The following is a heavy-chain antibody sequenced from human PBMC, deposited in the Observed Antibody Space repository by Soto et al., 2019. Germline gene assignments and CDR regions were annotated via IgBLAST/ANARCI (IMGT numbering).Heavy chain of an antibody. Sequence: HPGGSLRLSCAASGFTVSSNYMSWVRQAPGKGLEWVSVIYSGGSTYYADSVKGRFTISRDNSKNTLYLQMNSLRAEDTAVYYCARDDPTSAYTVTAFDYWGQGTLVTVSS. CDR3: ARDDPTSAYTVTAFDY. CDR2: IYSGGST. D-gene: IGHD2-21*02. CDR1: GFTVSSNY. J-gene: IGHJ4*02. V-gene: IGHV3-66*01.